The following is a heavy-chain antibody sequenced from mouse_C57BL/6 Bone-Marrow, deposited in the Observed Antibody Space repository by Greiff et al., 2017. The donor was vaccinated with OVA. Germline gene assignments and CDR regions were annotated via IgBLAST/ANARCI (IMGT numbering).Heavy chain of an antibody. CDR1: GYTFTSYG. D-gene: IGHD3-3*01. Sequence: QVQLQQSGAELARPGASVKLSCKASGYTFTSYGITWVKQRTGQGLEWIGEIYPRSGNTYYNEKFKGKATLTADKSSSTAYMELRSLTSEDSAVYFYARGTHWYFDVWGKGTTVTVSS. CDR3: ARGTHWYFDV. J-gene: IGHJ1*03. V-gene: IGHV1-81*01. CDR2: IYPRSGNT.